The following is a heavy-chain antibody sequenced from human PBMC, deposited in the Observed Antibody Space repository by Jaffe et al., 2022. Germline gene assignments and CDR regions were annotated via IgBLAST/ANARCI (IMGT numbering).Heavy chain of an antibody. J-gene: IGHJ4*02. V-gene: IGHV1-69*01. Sequence: QVQLVQSGAEVKKPGSSVKVSCKASGGTFSSYAISWVRQAPGQGLEWMGGIIPIFGTANYAQKFQGRVTITADESTSTAYMELSSLRSEDTAVYYCARDSPRCSGGSCLEAYFDYWGQGTLVTVSS. CDR1: GGTFSSYA. CDR3: ARDSPRCSGGSCLEAYFDY. CDR2: IIPIFGTA. D-gene: IGHD2-15*01.